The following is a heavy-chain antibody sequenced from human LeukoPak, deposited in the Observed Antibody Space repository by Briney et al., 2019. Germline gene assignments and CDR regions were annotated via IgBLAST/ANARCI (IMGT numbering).Heavy chain of an antibody. J-gene: IGHJ6*03. CDR2: IYYSGNT. V-gene: IGHV4-39*07. CDR1: GGSISNSSYY. D-gene: IGHD3-10*01. CDR3: ARAPVRNYYYYYMDV. Sequence: SETLSLTCTVSGGSISNSSYYWGCIRQPPGKGLEWIGHIYYSGNTYNNPSLKSRVTISVDTSKNQFSLKLSSVTAADTAVYYCARAPVRNYYYYYMDVWGKGTTVTISS.